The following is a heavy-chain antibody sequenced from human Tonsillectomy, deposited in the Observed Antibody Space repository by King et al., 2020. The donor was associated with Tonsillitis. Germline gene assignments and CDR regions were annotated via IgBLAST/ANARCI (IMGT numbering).Heavy chain of an antibody. D-gene: IGHD3-9*01. CDR1: GGSISSSTW. V-gene: IGHV4-4*02. CDR3: ARELTGLDYFDY. J-gene: IGHJ4*02. Sequence: VQLQESGSGLVKPSGTLSLTCAVSGGSISSSTWWSWVRQPPGKGREWIGEIYHSGSTNYNPSLKSRVTISVDKSKNQFSLKLSSVTAAVMAVYYCARELTGLDYFDYWGQGTLVTVSS. CDR2: IYHSGST.